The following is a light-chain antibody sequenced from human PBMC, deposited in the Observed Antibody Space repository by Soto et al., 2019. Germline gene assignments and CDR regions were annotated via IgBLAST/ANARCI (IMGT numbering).Light chain of an antibody. CDR2: IAS. Sequence: IKLTKSPSFLSSSVGDRDTLTCRASQGIRNYLDWYQQKPGRAPKLLMYIASTLQTGVPSRFSGSQSGTEFTLTISSLQPEDFATYYCQQVNNYPITFGQGTDWRL. V-gene: IGKV1-9*01. CDR1: QGIRNY. CDR3: QQVNNYPIT. J-gene: IGKJ5*01.